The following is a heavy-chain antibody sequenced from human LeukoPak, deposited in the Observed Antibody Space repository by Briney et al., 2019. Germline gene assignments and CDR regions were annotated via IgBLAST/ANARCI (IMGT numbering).Heavy chain of an antibody. CDR3: ARFVTGLGYCSSTSCLDAFDI. CDR1: GGSISSSNW. Sequence: SGTLSLTCAVSGGSISSSNWWSWVRQPPGKGLEWVGEIYHSRSTNYNPSLKSRVTISVDKSKNQFSLKLSSVTAADTAVYYCARFVTGLGYCSSTSCLDAFDIWGQGTMVTVSS. V-gene: IGHV4-4*02. D-gene: IGHD2-2*01. CDR2: IYHSRST. J-gene: IGHJ3*02.